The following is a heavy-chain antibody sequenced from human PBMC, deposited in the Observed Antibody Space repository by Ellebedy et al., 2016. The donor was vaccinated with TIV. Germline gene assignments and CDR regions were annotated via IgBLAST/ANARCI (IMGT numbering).Heavy chain of an antibody. D-gene: IGHD1-14*01. CDR3: ASISATYQPFDH. J-gene: IGHJ4*02. Sequence: GGSLRLSXAVSGLTFNTYWMSWVRQAPGKGLEWVANIKPDGSETFSVDSVKGRFTISRDNAENSLYLQMNSLRVEDTAMYYCASISATYQPFDHWGQGTLVTVSS. CDR1: GLTFNTYW. V-gene: IGHV3-7*01. CDR2: IKPDGSET.